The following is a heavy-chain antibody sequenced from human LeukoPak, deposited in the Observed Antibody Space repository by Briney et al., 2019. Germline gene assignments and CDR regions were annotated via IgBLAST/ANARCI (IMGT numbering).Heavy chain of an antibody. J-gene: IGHJ4*02. CDR1: NGSFSVHY. V-gene: IGHV4-34*01. D-gene: IGHD6-13*01. CDR2: INQSGTK. CDR3: AKGGTEYSSTWSFDY. Sequence: SETLCLTCAVYNGSFSVHYWTRIRQPPGKGLEWIGEINQSGTKNYNPSLRSRVNMSLDRTNNQFSLKLTSVTAADTAVYYCAKGGTEYSSTWSFDYWGQGTPVTVSS.